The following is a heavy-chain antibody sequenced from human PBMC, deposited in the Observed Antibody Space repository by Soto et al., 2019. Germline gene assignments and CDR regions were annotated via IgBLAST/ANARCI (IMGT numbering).Heavy chain of an antibody. D-gene: IGHD1-26*01. CDR2: IRSKAYGGTT. CDR1: GFTFGDYA. Sequence: PGGSLRLSCTASGFTFGDYAMSWFRQAPGKGLEWVGFIRSKAYGGTTEYAASVKGRFTISRDDSKSIAYLQMNSLKTEDTAVYYCTRGFAVKATYLGPRFDYWGQGTLVTVSS. J-gene: IGHJ4*02. V-gene: IGHV3-49*03. CDR3: TRGFAVKATYLGPRFDY.